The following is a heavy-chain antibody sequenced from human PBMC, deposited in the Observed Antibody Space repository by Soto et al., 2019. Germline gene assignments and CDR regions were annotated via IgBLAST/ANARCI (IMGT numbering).Heavy chain of an antibody. J-gene: IGHJ4*02. D-gene: IGHD3-10*01. CDR1: GGFTSTNNW. CDR3: ARSPPSSYYGGSGTFDS. CDR2: AYHSGST. Sequence: QLQLQESGPGLVRPSGTLSLTCAVSGGFTSTNNWWSWVRQPPGKGLEWIGDAYHSGSTEYNPSLKSRVSISVDKSKNQNSLKLTSATAADTAVYYCARSPPSSYYGGSGTFDSWGQGTLVTVSS. V-gene: IGHV4-4*02.